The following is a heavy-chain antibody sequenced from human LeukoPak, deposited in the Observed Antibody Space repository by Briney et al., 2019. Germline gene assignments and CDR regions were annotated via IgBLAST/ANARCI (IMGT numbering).Heavy chain of an antibody. Sequence: GGSLRLSCAASGFTFSSFGTHWVRQAPGKGLEWVSAISGSGGSTYYADSVKGRFTISRDNSKNTLYLQMNSLRAEDTAVYYCAKIQGYYDSSGYYYFGYWGQGTLVTVSS. CDR1: GFTFSSFG. D-gene: IGHD3-22*01. CDR2: ISGSGGST. J-gene: IGHJ4*02. CDR3: AKIQGYYDSSGYYYFGY. V-gene: IGHV3-23*01.